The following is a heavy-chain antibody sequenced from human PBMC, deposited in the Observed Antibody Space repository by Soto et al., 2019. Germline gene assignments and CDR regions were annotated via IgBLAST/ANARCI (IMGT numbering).Heavy chain of an antibody. V-gene: IGHV3-53*01. CDR2: IYSGGRT. CDR1: GFTFSSNY. CDR3: ARGMLDCSGGSCYYYYGMDV. Sequence: GGSLRLSCAASGFTFSSNYMSWVRQAPGKGLEWVSVIYSGGRTYYADSVKGRFTISGDNSKNTRYLQMSSLRAEDTAVYYCARGMLDCSGGSCYYYYGMDVWGQGTTVTVPS. J-gene: IGHJ6*02. D-gene: IGHD2-15*01.